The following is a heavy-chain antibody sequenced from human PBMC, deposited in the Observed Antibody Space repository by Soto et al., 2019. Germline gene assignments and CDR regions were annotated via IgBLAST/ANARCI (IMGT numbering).Heavy chain of an antibody. CDR2: IYPGDSDT. D-gene: IGHD3-10*01. V-gene: IGHV5-51*01. CDR1: GYSFTSYW. CDR3: ERQYYYGSGSQAPSYYYYGMDV. J-gene: IGHJ6*02. Sequence: GESLKISCKGSGYSFTSYWIGWVRQMPGKGLEWMGIIYPGDSDTRYSPSFQGQVTISADKSISTAYLQWSSLKASDTAMYYCERQYYYGSGSQAPSYYYYGMDVWGQGTTVTVSS.